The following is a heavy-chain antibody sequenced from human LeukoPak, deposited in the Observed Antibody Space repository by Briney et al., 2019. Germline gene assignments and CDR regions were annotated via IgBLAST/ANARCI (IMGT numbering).Heavy chain of an antibody. CDR2: ISSSSSYI. J-gene: IGHJ4*02. Sequence: PSETLSLTCTVSGGSISSSSYYWGWIRQPPGKGLEWVSSISSSSSYIYYADSVKGRFTISRDNAKNSLYLQMNSLRAEDTAVYYCARGPDYWGQGTLVTVSS. V-gene: IGHV3-21*01. CDR3: ARGPDY. CDR1: GGSISSSS.